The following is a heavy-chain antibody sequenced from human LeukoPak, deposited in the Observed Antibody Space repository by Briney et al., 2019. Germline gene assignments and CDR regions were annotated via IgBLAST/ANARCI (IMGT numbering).Heavy chain of an antibody. CDR3: ARFARPGKNSRGFDY. CDR2: IYPGDSDT. CDR1: GYSFTSYW. V-gene: IGHV5-51*01. D-gene: IGHD4-23*01. Sequence: GESLKISCEGSGYSFTSYWIGWVRQMPGKGLEWMGIIYPGDSDTRYSPSFQGQVTISVDKSINTAYLQWSSLEASDTAMYYCARFARPGKNSRGFDYWGQGTLVTVSS. J-gene: IGHJ4*02.